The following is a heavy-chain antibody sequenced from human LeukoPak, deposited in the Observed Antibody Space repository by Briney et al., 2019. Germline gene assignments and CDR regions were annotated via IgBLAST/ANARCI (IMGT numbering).Heavy chain of an antibody. CDR3: VRDLGSERSFDF. D-gene: IGHD3-16*01. J-gene: IGHJ4*02. CDR1: GFTFKNFG. Sequence: GGSLRLSCTASGFTFKNFGMHWVRQAPGKGLEWVAVIYYDASNQFYAASVRGRFTISRDNSKNTLYLEMNSLRVEDTAVYYCVRDLGSERSFDFWGQGVLVTVSS. V-gene: IGHV3-33*01. CDR2: IYYDASNQ.